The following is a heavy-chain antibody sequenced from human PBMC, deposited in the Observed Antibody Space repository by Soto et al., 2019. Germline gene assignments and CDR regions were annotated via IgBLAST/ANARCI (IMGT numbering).Heavy chain of an antibody. CDR2: ISYDGSNK. CDR1: GFTFSSYG. Sequence: GGSLRLSCAASGFTFSSYGMHWVRQAPGKGLEWVAVISYDGSNKYYADSVKGRFTISRDNSKNTLYLQMNSLRAEDTAVYYCATRYFDRTPLDYWGQGTLVTGSS. D-gene: IGHD3-9*01. J-gene: IGHJ4*02. CDR3: ATRYFDRTPLDY. V-gene: IGHV3-30*03.